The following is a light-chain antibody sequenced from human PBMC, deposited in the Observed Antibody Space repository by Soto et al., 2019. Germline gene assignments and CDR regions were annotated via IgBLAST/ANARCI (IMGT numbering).Light chain of an antibody. CDR3: QQSYSTPRT. V-gene: IGKV1-39*01. CDR2: AAS. Sequence: DIQMTQSPSSLSASVGDRVTITCRASQSISSYLNWYQQKPGKAPKLLIYAASSLPSGVPSSFSGRESGTDFTLTISSLQPEDFATYYSQQSYSTPRTFGQGTKVEIK. J-gene: IGKJ1*01. CDR1: QSISSY.